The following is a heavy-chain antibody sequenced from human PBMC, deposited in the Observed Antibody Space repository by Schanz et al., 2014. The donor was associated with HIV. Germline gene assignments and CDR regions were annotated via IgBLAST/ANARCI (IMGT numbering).Heavy chain of an antibody. CDR3: AKDRNQYDSRYIGKGNYYYYYGMDV. CDR2: ISNDGTKK. V-gene: IGHV3-30*18. D-gene: IGHD3-22*01. J-gene: IGHJ6*02. Sequence: QVQLVESGGGVVQPGRSLRLSCAASGFTFSSYAMTWVRQAPGKGLEWVAVISNDGTKKHYADSVKGRFTISRDKSKNTVYLQAKSLRPEDTAVYYCAKDRNQYDSRYIGKGNYYYYYGMDVWGQGTTVTVSS. CDR1: GFTFSSYA.